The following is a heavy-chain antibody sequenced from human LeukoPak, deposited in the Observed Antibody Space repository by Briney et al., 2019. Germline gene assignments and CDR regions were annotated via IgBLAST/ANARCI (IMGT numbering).Heavy chain of an antibody. Sequence: ASVKVSCEASGYTFTGYYMHWVRQAPGQGLEWMGWINPNSGGTNYAQKFQGRVTMTRDTSISTAYMELSRLRSDDAAVYYCARVGYYDSSGYYSDFDYWGQGTLVTVSS. V-gene: IGHV1-2*02. D-gene: IGHD3-22*01. CDR1: GYTFTGYY. CDR3: ARVGYYDSSGYYSDFDY. J-gene: IGHJ4*02. CDR2: INPNSGGT.